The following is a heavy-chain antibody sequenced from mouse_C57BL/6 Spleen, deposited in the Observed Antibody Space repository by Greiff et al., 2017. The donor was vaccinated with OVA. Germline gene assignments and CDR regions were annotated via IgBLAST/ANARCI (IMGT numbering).Heavy chain of an antibody. J-gene: IGHJ2*01. CDR1: GFSLTSYG. D-gene: IGHD2-10*02. CDR3: AKKGGYGNYFDY. CDR2: IWRGGST. V-gene: IGHV2-5*01. Sequence: VKLMESGPGLVQPSQSLSITCTVSGFSLTSYGVHWVRQSPGKGLEWLGVIWRGGSTDYNAAFMSRLSITKDNSKSQVFFKMNSLQADDTAIYYCAKKGGYGNYFDYWGQGTTLTVSS.